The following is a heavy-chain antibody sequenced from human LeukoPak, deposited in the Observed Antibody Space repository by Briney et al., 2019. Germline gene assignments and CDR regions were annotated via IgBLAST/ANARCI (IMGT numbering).Heavy chain of an antibody. D-gene: IGHD6-6*01. CDR3: ARHDPRGKAARLGYFDY. CDR2: FYYSGNA. CDR1: GDSVSAYY. V-gene: IGHV4-59*08. Sequence: SETLSLTCTVSGDSVSAYYWSWIRQPPGKGLEWIGFFYYSGNANYNPSLKSRVTMSVDTSKNQFSLKLSSVTAADTAVYYCARHDPRGKAARLGYFDYWGQGTLVTVSS. J-gene: IGHJ4*02.